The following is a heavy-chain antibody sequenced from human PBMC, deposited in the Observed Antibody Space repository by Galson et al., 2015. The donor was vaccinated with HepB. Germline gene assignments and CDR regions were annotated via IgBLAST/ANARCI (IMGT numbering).Heavy chain of an antibody. Sequence: TLSLTCTVSGGSISSGSYYWSWIRQPAGKGLEWIGRIYTSGSTNYNPSLKSRVTMSVDTSKNQFSLKLSSVTAADTAVYYCARGKVGSPAAPISFDIWGQGTMVTVSS. CDR3: ARGKVGSPAAPISFDI. D-gene: IGHD6-13*01. J-gene: IGHJ3*02. CDR1: GGSISSGSYY. V-gene: IGHV4-61*02. CDR2: IYTSGST.